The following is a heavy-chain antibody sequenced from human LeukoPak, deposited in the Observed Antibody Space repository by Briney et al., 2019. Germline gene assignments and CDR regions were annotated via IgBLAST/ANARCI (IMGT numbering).Heavy chain of an antibody. CDR2: INHSGST. D-gene: IGHD3-22*01. J-gene: IGHJ6*03. V-gene: IGHV4-34*01. Sequence: SETLSLTCAVYGGSFSGYYWSWIRQPPGKGLEWIGEINHSGSTNHNPSLKSRVTISVDTSKDQFSLKLSSVTAADTAVYYCARKRSSGYHYYYYYMDVWGKGTTVTVSS. CDR1: GGSFSGYY. CDR3: ARKRSSGYHYYYYYMDV.